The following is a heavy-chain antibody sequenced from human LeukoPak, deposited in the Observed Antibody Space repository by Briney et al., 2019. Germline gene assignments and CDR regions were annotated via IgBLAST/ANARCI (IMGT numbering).Heavy chain of an antibody. CDR1: GGSISSYY. D-gene: IGHD3-10*01. Sequence: PSETLSLTCTVSGGSISSYYWTWIRQPPGKGLEWIGYIYYSGTTHYNPSLKSRVTMSVDTPKNQFSLKLSSVTAADTGVYYCARDSYGSGSYYYWGQGTLVTVSS. J-gene: IGHJ4*02. CDR3: ARDSYGSGSYYY. V-gene: IGHV4-59*12. CDR2: IYYSGTT.